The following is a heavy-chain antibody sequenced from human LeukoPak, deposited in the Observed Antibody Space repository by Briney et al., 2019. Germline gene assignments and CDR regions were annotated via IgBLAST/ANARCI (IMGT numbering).Heavy chain of an antibody. CDR3: ARRVLPQAGGGFDP. V-gene: IGHV1-18*01. CDR2: ISAYNGYT. D-gene: IGHD2-21*01. Sequence: AASVKVSCKASGYTFTNYGFSWVRQSPGQGLEWMGWISAYNGYTDYAQKLQFRVTMTTDTSTSTDYMELRSLRSEDTAVYYCARRVLPQAGGGFDPWGQGTLVTVSS. J-gene: IGHJ5*02. CDR1: GYTFTNYG.